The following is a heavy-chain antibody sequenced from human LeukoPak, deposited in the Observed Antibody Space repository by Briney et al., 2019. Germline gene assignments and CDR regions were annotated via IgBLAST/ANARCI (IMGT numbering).Heavy chain of an antibody. V-gene: IGHV3-74*01. D-gene: IGHD1-1*01. CDR2: INGHGTTT. CDR1: GFTFENFW. Sequence: QTGGSLRLSCAASGFTFENFWIHWVRQGPGKELVWVSRINGHGTTTGYADSVKGRFTISRDNAKNTVYLQMNSLRVEDTAIYYCLKRGSDWTYWYFDLWGRGTRVTVSS. CDR3: LKRGSDWTYWYFDL. J-gene: IGHJ2*01.